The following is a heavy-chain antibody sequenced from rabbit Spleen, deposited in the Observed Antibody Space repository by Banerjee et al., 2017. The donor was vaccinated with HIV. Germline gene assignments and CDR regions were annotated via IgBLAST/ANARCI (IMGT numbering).Heavy chain of an antibody. CDR1: GFSFSSSDY. V-gene: IGHV1S40*01. J-gene: IGHJ4*01. CDR2: IDTGSSGFT. Sequence: QSLEESGGGLVQPEGSLALTCKASGFSFSSSDYICWVRQAPGKGLEWIACIDTGSSGFTYFASWAKGRFTISKTSSTTVTLQMTSLTAADTATYFCARGYSSGYHNYVEAFNLWGPGTLVTVS. CDR3: ARGYSSGYHNYVEAFNL. D-gene: IGHD1-1*01.